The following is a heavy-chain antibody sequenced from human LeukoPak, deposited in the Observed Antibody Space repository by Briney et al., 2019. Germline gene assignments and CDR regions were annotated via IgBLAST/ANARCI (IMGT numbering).Heavy chain of an antibody. CDR3: TRHLCDF. J-gene: IGHJ4*02. D-gene: IGHD2-2*01. CDR1: GFTFSGSA. CDR2: IRSKSNSYAT. Sequence: GGSLRLSCAASGFTFSGSAMHWVRQASGKGLEWVGRIRSKSNSYATAYAASVEGRFTISRDDSKNTAYLQMNSLKAEDTAVYYCTRHLCDFWGQGTLVTVSS. V-gene: IGHV3-73*01.